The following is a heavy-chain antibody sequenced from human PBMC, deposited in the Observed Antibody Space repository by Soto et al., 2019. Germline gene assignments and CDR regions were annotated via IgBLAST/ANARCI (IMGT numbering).Heavy chain of an antibody. J-gene: IGHJ6*02. CDR1: GGSISSGGYY. V-gene: IGHV4-31*03. CDR3: ARDSPAAGPLNYYGMDV. Sequence: QVQLQESGPGLVKPSQTLSVTCTVSGGSISSGGYYWTWIRQHPGKGLEWIGFIYHSGSTKYNPSLTSRVTMSVDMSNNQFSLKLSSVTAADTAVYYCARDSPAAGPLNYYGMDVWGQGTTVTVSS. D-gene: IGHD6-13*01. CDR2: IYHSGST.